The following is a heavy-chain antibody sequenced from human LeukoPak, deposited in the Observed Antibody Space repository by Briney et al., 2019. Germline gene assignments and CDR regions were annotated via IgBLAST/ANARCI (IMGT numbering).Heavy chain of an antibody. D-gene: IGHD1-1*01. CDR1: GVTFSSYA. J-gene: IGHJ3*02. CDR3: ARDLYLDPGRRNAFDI. V-gene: IGHV1-69*05. Sequence: SVKVSCKASGVTFSSYAISWVRQAPGHGLEWMGRIIPIFGKANYAQKFQGRVTITTVESTSTAYMELSSLRSEDTAVYYCARDLYLDPGRRNAFDIWGQGTMGTVS. CDR2: IIPIFGKA.